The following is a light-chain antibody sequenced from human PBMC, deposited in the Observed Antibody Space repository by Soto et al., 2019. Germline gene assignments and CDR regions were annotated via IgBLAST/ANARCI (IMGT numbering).Light chain of an antibody. V-gene: IGLV1-51*01. CDR3: ETWDNTLSGIL. CDR2: DND. Sequence: QSVLTQPPSVSAAPGQKVSISCSGSSSNIGNNYVSWYQQLPGTAPKVLIYDNDQRPSGIPDRFSGSKSGTSATLDITGLQTGDEADYYCETWDNTLSGILFGGGTQLTVL. J-gene: IGLJ3*02. CDR1: SSNIGNNY.